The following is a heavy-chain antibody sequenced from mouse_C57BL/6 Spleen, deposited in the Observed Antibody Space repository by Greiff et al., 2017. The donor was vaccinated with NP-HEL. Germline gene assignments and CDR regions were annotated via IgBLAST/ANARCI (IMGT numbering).Heavy chain of an antibody. CDR2: INPSTGGT. CDR3: ATGTPGGFDV. Sequence: VQLQQSGPELVKPGASVKISCKASGYSFTGYYMNWVKQSPEKSLEWIGEINPSTGGTTYNQKFKAKATLTVDKSSSTAYMQLKSLTSEDSAVYYCATGTPGGFDVWGTGTTVTVSS. CDR1: GYSFTGYY. D-gene: IGHD2-14*01. V-gene: IGHV1-42*01. J-gene: IGHJ1*03.